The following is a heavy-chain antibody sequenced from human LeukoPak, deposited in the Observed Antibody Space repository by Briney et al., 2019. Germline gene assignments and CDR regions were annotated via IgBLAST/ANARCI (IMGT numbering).Heavy chain of an antibody. D-gene: IGHD3-22*01. V-gene: IGHV4-38-2*02. CDR3: ARTPIYYFDNSGYYN. CDR1: GYSISSGFY. Sequence: SETLSLTCNVSGYSISSGFYWGWIRQPPRKGLEWIGSIFHSGSTYYNPSLKSRVTISVDTSKNQFSLKLTSVTAADTAVYYCARTPIYYFDNSGYYNWGQGTLVTVSS. CDR2: IFHSGST. J-gene: IGHJ4*02.